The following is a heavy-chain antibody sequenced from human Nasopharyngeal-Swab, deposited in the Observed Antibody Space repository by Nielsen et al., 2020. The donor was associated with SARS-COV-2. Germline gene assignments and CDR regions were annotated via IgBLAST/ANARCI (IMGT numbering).Heavy chain of an antibody. Sequence: GGSLRLSCVASGFRFSSYGMDWVRQAPGKGLEWVADIWYDGSNEYYGDSVRGRFTISRGNSKNTVYLQMNSLRAEDTAVYYCARDGGNYADYWGQGTRVTVSS. V-gene: IGHV3-33*01. CDR3: ARDGGNYADY. J-gene: IGHJ4*02. CDR2: IWYDGSNE. CDR1: GFRFSSYG. D-gene: IGHD2-15*01.